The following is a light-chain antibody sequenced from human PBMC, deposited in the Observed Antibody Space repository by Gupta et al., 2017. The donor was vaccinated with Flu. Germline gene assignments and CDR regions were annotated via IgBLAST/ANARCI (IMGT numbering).Light chain of an antibody. CDR2: SNN. CDR3: AAWDDSLNGGV. CDR1: SSNIGSNT. J-gene: IGLJ2*01. V-gene: IGLV1-44*01. Sequence: QSVLTQPPSASGTPGQRVTISCSGSSSNIGSNTVNWYQQLPGTAPKLLIYSNNQRPSGVPDRFSGSKSGTSASLAIRGLQSEDEADYYCAAWDDSLNGGVFGGGTKLTV.